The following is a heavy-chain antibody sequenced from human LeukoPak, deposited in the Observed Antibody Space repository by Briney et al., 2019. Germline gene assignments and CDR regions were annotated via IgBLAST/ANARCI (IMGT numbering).Heavy chain of an antibody. D-gene: IGHD1-26*01. Sequence: SETLSLTCSVSGGSISSYYWSWIRQPPGKGLEWIGYIYYSGSTNYNPSLKSRVTISVDTSKNQFSLKRSSVTAADTAVYYCARHGSGSSTFGYWGQGTLVTVSS. CDR2: IYYSGST. CDR1: GGSISSYY. J-gene: IGHJ4*02. CDR3: ARHGSGSSTFGY. V-gene: IGHV4-59*08.